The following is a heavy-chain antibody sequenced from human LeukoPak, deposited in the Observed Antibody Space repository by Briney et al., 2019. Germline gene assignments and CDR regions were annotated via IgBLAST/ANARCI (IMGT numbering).Heavy chain of an antibody. D-gene: IGHD3-10*01. CDR1: GGSISSSSYY. V-gene: IGHV4-39*07. CDR2: IYYSGST. Sequence: SETLSLTCTVSGGSISSSSYYWGWIRQPPGKGLEWIGSIYYSGSTYYNPSLKSRVTISVDTSKNQFSLKLSSVTAADTAVYYCARSTYYYGSGSYYYYYYMDVWGKGTTVTISS. CDR3: ARSTYYYGSGSYYYYYYMDV. J-gene: IGHJ6*03.